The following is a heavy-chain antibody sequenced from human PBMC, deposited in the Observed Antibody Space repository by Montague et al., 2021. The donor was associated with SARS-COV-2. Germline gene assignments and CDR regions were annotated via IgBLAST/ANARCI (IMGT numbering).Heavy chain of an antibody. J-gene: IGHJ1*01. Sequence: SETLSLTCAVYGGSFSGYYWTWIRQPPGKGLEWIGEITYRGSTTYNPSLESRVTISVDTSKKQFSLKLRSVTAADTAVYYCARWTSLLRGVDEWGQGTLVTVSS. D-gene: IGHD3/OR15-3a*01. CDR2: ITYRGST. CDR3: ARWTSLLRGVDE. CDR1: GGSFSGYY. V-gene: IGHV4-34*01.